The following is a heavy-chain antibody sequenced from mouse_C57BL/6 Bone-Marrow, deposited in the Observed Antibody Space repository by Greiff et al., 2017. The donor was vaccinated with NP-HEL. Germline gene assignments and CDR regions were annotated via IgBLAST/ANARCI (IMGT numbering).Heavy chain of an antibody. J-gene: IGHJ1*03. D-gene: IGHD1-2*01. CDR1: GFTFTTYA. CDR3: VTGYCGYIDV. Sequence: EVQLQESGGGLVQPKGSLKLSCAASGFTFTTYAMHWVRQAPGKGLEWVARIRSKSSNSATYYADSVKDRFTISRDDSQSMLYLQMNNLKTEDTAMYYCVTGYCGYIDVWGTGTTVTVSS. V-gene: IGHV10-3*01. CDR2: IRSKSSNSAT.